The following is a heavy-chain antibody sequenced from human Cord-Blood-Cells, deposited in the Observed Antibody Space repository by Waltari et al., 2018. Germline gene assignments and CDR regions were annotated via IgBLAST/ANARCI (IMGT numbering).Heavy chain of an antibody. V-gene: IGHV4-30-4*01. CDR2: IYYRGST. Sequence: QVQLQESGPGLVKPSQTLSPPCTAAGGSMSKVDHYWSWFRPPPGKGLEWIGYIYYRGSTYYNPSLKSRVTISVDTSKNQFSLKLSSVTAADTAVYYCARAASIAAAGTHDYWGQGTLVTVSS. CDR1: GGSMSKVDHY. J-gene: IGHJ4*02. D-gene: IGHD6-13*01. CDR3: ARAASIAAAGTHDY.